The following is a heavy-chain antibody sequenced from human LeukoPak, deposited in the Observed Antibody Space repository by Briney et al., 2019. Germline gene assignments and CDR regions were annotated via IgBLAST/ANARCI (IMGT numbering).Heavy chain of an antibody. CDR2: IYHSGAT. V-gene: IGHV4-34*01. CDR1: GGSFTDNY. J-gene: IGHJ6*04. CDR3: ACLHGSGSYHSLLHNTLDV. Sequence: SETLSLTCDVDGGSFTDNYWSWIRLAPGKGLEWIGEIYHSGATNYNPSLDSRVTLSVDSSKSQSSLKLTSVTAADTAVYHCACLHGSGSYHSLLHNTLDVWGTGTTVTVSS. D-gene: IGHD3-10*01.